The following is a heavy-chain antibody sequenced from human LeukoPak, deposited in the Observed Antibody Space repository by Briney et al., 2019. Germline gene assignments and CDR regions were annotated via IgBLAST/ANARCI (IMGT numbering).Heavy chain of an antibody. Sequence: GGSLRLSCAASGFTFSSYGMHWVRQAPGKGLEWVAFIRYDGSNKYYADSVKGRFTISRDNSKNTLYLQMNSLRAEDTAVYYCAKDRGSGSFGGDYFDYWGQGTLVTVSS. D-gene: IGHD3-10*01. CDR1: GFTFSSYG. CDR3: AKDRGSGSFGGDYFDY. CDR2: IRYDGSNK. V-gene: IGHV3-30*02. J-gene: IGHJ4*02.